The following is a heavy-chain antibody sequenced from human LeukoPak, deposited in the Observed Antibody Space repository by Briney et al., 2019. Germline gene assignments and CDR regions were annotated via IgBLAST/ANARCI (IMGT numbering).Heavy chain of an antibody. CDR3: AKVRYQLLIDD. D-gene: IGHD2-2*01. J-gene: IGHJ4*02. CDR1: GFTFNTYG. Sequence: QTGGSLRLSCAASGFTFNTYGMHWVRQAPGKGLEWVAFIRYDGSYKYYADSVKGRFTISRDNSKNTLYLQMNSLRADDTAVYYCAKVRYQLLIDDWGQGTQVTISS. CDR2: IRYDGSYK. V-gene: IGHV3-30*02.